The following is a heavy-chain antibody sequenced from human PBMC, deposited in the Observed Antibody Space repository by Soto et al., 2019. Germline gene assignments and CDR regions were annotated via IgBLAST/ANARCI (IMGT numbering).Heavy chain of an antibody. V-gene: IGHV4-30-2*01. CDR3: ASSHAGAHITAAVH. CDR1: GGSISSGGFS. D-gene: IGHD6-13*01. Sequence: SETLSLTCAVSGGSISSGGFSWSWIRQPPGKGLEWIGYIYHSGSTYYNPSLKSRVTISVDRSKNQFSLKLSSVTAADTAVYFCASSHAGAHITAAVHWGQGTLVTAPQ. J-gene: IGHJ4*02. CDR2: IYHSGST.